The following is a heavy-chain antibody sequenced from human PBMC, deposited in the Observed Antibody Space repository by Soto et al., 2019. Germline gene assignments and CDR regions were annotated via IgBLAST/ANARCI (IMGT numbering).Heavy chain of an antibody. CDR2: IRSKANSYAT. CDR1: GFTFSGSA. J-gene: IGHJ4*02. V-gene: IGHV3-73*01. D-gene: IGHD2-2*01. Sequence: EVQLVESGGGLVQPGGSLKLSCAASGFTFSGSAMHWVRQASGKGLEVVGRIRSKANSYATAYAASVKGRFTISRDDSKNTAYLQMNSLKTEDTAVYYCTRLHTYACDYWGQGTLVTVSS. CDR3: TRLHTYACDY.